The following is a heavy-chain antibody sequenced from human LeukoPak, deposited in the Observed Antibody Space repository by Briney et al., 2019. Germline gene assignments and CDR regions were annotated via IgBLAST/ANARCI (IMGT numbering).Heavy chain of an antibody. V-gene: IGHV4-30-2*01. CDR1: GGSISSGGYS. CDR3: ASGGFGDFDY. D-gene: IGHD3-10*01. Sequence: SETLSLTCAVSGGSISSGGYSWSWIRQPPGKGLEWIGYIYHSGSTYYNPSLKSRVTISVDRSKNQFSLKLSSVTAADTAVYYCASGGFGDFDYWGQGTLVTVYS. J-gene: IGHJ4*02. CDR2: IYHSGST.